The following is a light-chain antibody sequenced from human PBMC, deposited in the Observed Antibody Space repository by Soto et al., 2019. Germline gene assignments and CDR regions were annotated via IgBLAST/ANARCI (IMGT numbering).Light chain of an antibody. CDR3: QQYGSSPPYT. Sequence: EVVLTQSPGTLSLSPGERATLSCRASQSVSNNYFAWYQQKPGQAPRLLIFGSSGRATGIPDRFSGSGSGTDFTLTIRRLEPEDFAVYYCQQYGSSPPYTFGQGTKLEIK. J-gene: IGKJ2*01. CDR2: GSS. CDR1: QSVSNNY. V-gene: IGKV3-20*01.